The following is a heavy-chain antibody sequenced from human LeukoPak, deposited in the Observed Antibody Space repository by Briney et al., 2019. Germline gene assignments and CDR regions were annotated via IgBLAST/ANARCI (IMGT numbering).Heavy chain of an antibody. D-gene: IGHD3-22*01. V-gene: IGHV7-4-1*02. CDR2: INTNTGNP. CDR3: ARQTLSPPYYYDSSGYYRHFDY. J-gene: IGHJ4*02. CDR1: GYTFTSYA. Sequence: ASVKVSCKASGYTFTSYAMNWVRQAPGQGLEWMGWINTNTGNPTYAQGFTGRFVFSLDTSVSTAYPQISSLKAEDTAVYYCARQTLSPPYYYDSSGYYRHFDYWGQGTLVTVSS.